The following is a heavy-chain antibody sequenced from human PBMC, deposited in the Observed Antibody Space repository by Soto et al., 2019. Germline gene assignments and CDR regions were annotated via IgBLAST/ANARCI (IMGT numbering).Heavy chain of an antibody. V-gene: IGHV3-21*06. CDR2: ISISSSDR. CDR3: VRGMNPLF. Sequence: EVQLVESGGGLVKPGGSLRLSCAASGFTLRTCTMNWVRQAPGKGLEWVPSISISSSDRYYADSVRGRFTISRDNAKNAQYLQRNSPSADDTAVEFCVRGMNPLFGGQGTLVTVSS. CDR1: GFTLRTCT. J-gene: IGHJ4*01.